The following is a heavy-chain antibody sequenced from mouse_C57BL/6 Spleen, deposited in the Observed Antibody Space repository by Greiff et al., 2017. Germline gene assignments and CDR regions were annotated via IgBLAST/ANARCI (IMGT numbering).Heavy chain of an antibody. CDR2: IYPGSGNT. D-gene: IGHD1-1*01. J-gene: IGHJ2*01. Sequence: QVQLKQSGPELVKPGASVKISCKASGYTFTDYYINWVKQRPGQGLEWIGWIYPGSGNTKYNEKFKGQATFTVDTSSSPAYMQLSSLTSEDSAVYCCARGGTTVAYEYWVQGTTLTVSS. CDR3: ARGGTTVAYEY. V-gene: IGHV1-84*01. CDR1: GYTFTDYY.